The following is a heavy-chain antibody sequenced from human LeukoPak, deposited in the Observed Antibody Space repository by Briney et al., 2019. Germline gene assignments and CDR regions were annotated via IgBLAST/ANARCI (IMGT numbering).Heavy chain of an antibody. CDR2: IYYSGST. D-gene: IGHD6-19*01. J-gene: IGHJ4*02. Sequence: SETLSLTCTVSGGSISSSSYYWGWIRQPPGKGLEWIGSIYYSGSTYYNPSLKSRVTISVDTSKNQFSLKLSSVTGADTAVYYCAGERGEEYSSGWYKRNYFDNWGQGIRVTVSS. CDR3: AGERGEEYSSGWYKRNYFDN. V-gene: IGHV4-39*07. CDR1: GGSISSSSYY.